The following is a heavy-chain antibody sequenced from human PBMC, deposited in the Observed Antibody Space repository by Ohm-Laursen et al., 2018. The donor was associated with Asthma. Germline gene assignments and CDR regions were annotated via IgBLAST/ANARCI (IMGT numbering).Heavy chain of an antibody. D-gene: IGHD3-22*01. Sequence: SLRLSCAASGFTFSPYSMNWVRQAPGKGLEWVSYISKSTRTIKYADSVKGRFTISRDNAKNSLYLQMNSLRAEDTAVYYCAREIGDYFDYWGQGTLVTVSS. CDR1: GFTFSPYS. CDR3: AREIGDYFDY. CDR2: ISKSTRTI. V-gene: IGHV3-48*01. J-gene: IGHJ4*02.